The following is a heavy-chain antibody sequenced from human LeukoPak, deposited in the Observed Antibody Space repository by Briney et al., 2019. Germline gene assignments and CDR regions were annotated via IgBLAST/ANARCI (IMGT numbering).Heavy chain of an antibody. V-gene: IGHV4-59*08. CDR2: IYYSGST. D-gene: IGHD6-13*01. CDR3: ARHEGYSSSQPFGY. J-gene: IGHJ4*02. CDR1: GGSISSYY. Sequence: SETLSLTCTVSGGSISSYYWSWIRQPPGKGLEWIGYIYYSGSTNYNPSLKSRVTISVDTSKNQFSLKLSSVTAADTAGYYCARHEGYSSSQPFGYWGQGTLVTVSS.